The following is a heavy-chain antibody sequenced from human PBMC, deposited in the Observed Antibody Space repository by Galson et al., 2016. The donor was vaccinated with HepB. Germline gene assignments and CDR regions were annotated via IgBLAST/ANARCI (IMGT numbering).Heavy chain of an antibody. V-gene: IGHV1-18*01. CDR3: ARADGYTPFSRFDP. D-gene: IGHD5-24*01. J-gene: IGHJ5*02. CDR1: GYTFISYG. CDR2: ISAYTGNT. Sequence: SVKVSCKASGYTFISYGISWVRQAPGRGLEWTGWISAYTGNTNYAQKFQGSVTMTTDTSTDTGYMELRNLRSDDTAVYYCARADGYTPFSRFDPWGQGTLVTVSS.